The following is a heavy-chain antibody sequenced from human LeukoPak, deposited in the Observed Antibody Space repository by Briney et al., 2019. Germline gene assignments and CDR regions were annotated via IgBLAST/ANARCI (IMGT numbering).Heavy chain of an antibody. CDR3: ARRPDYGDPSDY. D-gene: IGHD4-17*01. Sequence: ASVKVSCKASGGTFSSYAISWVRQAPGQGLEWMGWINPNSGGTNYAQKFQGRVTMTRDTSISTAYMELSRLRSDDTAVYYCARRPDYGDPSDYWGQGTLVTVSS. J-gene: IGHJ4*02. V-gene: IGHV1-2*02. CDR2: INPNSGGT. CDR1: GGTFSSYA.